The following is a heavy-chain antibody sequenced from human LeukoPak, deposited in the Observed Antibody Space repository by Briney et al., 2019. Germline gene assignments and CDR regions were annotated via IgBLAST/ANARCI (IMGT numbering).Heavy chain of an antibody. CDR1: GYIFTSYD. V-gene: IGHV1-8*01. D-gene: IGHD4-17*01. Sequence: ASVKVSCKASGYIFTSYDINWVRQATGQGLEWMGWMNPSSDNAVSAQKFQGRVTMTRDTSTSTVYMELSSLRSEDTAVYYCARGAPKTTVTMNWFDPWGQGTLVTVSS. J-gene: IGHJ5*02. CDR2: MNPSSDNA. CDR3: ARGAPKTTVTMNWFDP.